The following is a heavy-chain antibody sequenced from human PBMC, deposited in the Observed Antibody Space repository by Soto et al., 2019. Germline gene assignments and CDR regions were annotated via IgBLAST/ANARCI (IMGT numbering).Heavy chain of an antibody. CDR1: AFTFSNYG. D-gene: IGHD6-19*01. Sequence: GGSLRLSCAASAFTFSNYGIHWVRQAPGKGLEWVAVISYDGSNKYYADSVKGRFTISRDKSKNTVYLQMNSLRAEDTAVYYCAKDLTAVAAVYYAMDVWGQGTTVTVSS. J-gene: IGHJ6*02. CDR3: AKDLTAVAAVYYAMDV. V-gene: IGHV3-30*18. CDR2: ISYDGSNK.